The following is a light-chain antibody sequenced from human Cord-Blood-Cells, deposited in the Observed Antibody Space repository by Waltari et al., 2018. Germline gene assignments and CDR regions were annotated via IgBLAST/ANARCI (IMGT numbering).Light chain of an antibody. J-gene: IGKJ4*01. CDR2: DAS. CDR1: QDIRNY. Sequence: DLQMTQSPSSLSASVGDRVTITCQASQDIRNYLNWYQQKPGKAPKLLIYDASNLETGVPARFSGSGSGTDFTFTISSLQPEDIATYYCQQYDNPALTFGGGTKVEIK. V-gene: IGKV1-33*01. CDR3: QQYDNPALT.